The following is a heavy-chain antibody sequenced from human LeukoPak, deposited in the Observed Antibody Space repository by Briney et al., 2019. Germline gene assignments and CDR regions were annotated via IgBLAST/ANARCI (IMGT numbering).Heavy chain of an antibody. V-gene: IGHV5-51*01. CDR3: ARHTSDTAMALDYYYYMDV. J-gene: IGHJ6*03. CDR2: IYPGDSDT. CDR1: GYSFTSYW. Sequence: GESLKISCKGSGYSFTSYWIGWVRQMPGKGLEWMGIIYPGDSDTRYSPSFQGQVTISVDKSISTAYLQWSSLKASDTAMYYCARHTSDTAMALDYYYYMDVWGKGTTVTVSS. D-gene: IGHD5-18*01.